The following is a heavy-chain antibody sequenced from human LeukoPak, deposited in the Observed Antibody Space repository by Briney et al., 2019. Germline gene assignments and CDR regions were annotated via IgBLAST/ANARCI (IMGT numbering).Heavy chain of an antibody. CDR1: GYTFTSYG. J-gene: IGHJ4*02. Sequence: GASVKVSCKASGYTFTSYGISRVRQAPGQGLEWMGWISAYNGNTNYAQKLQGRVTMTTDTSTSTAYMELRSLRSDDTAVYYCAGRAYCGGDCYFPPDYWGQGTLVTVSS. V-gene: IGHV1-18*01. CDR2: ISAYNGNT. D-gene: IGHD2-21*02. CDR3: AGRAYCGGDCYFPPDY.